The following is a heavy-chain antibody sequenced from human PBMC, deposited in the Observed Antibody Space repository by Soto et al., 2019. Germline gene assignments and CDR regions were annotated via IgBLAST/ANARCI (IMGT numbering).Heavy chain of an antibody. D-gene: IGHD3-10*01. CDR1: GGSFSGYY. CDR3: ARGQRGYFDY. Sequence: SETLSLTCAVYGGSFSGYYWSWIRQPPGKGLEWIGEINHSGSTNYNPSLKSRVTISVDTFKNQFSLKLSSVTAADTAVYYCARGQRGYFDYWGQGTLVTVSS. V-gene: IGHV4-34*01. CDR2: INHSGST. J-gene: IGHJ4*02.